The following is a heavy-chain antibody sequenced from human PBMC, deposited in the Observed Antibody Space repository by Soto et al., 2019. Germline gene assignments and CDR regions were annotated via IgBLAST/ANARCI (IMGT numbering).Heavy chain of an antibody. D-gene: IGHD1-1*01. Sequence: PGGSLRLSCAASGFTFSNYDFHWVRQVTGKGLEWVSAIGAGDDTYYLGSVKGRFTISRENAKNSVYLQMNSLRAEDTAVYYCVREDNYPNVWSHIDFWGQGTLVTVSS. J-gene: IGHJ4*02. CDR1: GFTFSNYD. CDR3: VREDNYPNVWSHIDF. V-gene: IGHV3-13*01. CDR2: IGAGDDT.